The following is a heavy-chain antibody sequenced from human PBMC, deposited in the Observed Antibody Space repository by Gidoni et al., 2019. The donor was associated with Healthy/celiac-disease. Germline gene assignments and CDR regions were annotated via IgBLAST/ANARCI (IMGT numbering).Heavy chain of an antibody. Sequence: GLEWVAVIWYDGSNKYYADSVKGRFTISRDNSKNTLYLQMNSLRAEDTAVYYCARHYRPYYYGSGNDYWGQGTLVTVSS. CDR3: ARHYRPYYYGSGNDY. V-gene: IGHV3-33*01. D-gene: IGHD3-10*01. J-gene: IGHJ4*02. CDR2: IWYDGSNK.